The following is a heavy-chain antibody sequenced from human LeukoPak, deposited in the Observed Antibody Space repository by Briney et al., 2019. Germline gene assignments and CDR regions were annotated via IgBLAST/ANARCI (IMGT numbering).Heavy chain of an antibody. J-gene: IGHJ6*03. V-gene: IGHV4-39*01. CDR2: IYYSGST. Sequence: SETLSLTCTVSGGSISTNSYYWGWIRQPPGKGLKWIGSIYYSGSTYYNPSLRSRVTISVNTSKNQFSLKLSSVTAADTAVYYCATSPPAVQLWFSGAKYYYYMDVWGKGTTVTVSS. CDR3: ATSPPAVQLWFSGAKYYYYMDV. CDR1: GGSISTNSYY. D-gene: IGHD5-18*01.